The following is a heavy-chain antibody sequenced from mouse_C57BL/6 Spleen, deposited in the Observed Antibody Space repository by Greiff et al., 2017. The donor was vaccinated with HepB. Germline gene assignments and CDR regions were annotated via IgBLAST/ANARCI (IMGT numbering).Heavy chain of an antibody. J-gene: IGHJ1*03. CDR2: IDPSDSYT. V-gene: IGHV1-69*01. CDR1: GYTFTSYW. Sequence: QVQLQQPGAELVMPGASVKLSCKASGYTFTSYWMHWVKQRPGQGLEWIGEIDPSDSYTNYNQKFKGKSTLTVDKSSSTAYMQLSSLTSEDSAVYYCARKTLLRPPTGYFDVWGTGTTVTVSS. D-gene: IGHD1-2*01. CDR3: ARKTLLRPPTGYFDV.